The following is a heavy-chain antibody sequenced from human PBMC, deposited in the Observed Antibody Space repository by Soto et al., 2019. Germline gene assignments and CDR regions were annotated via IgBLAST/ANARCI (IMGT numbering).Heavy chain of an antibody. V-gene: IGHV4-59*08. Sequence: SETLSLTCTVSGGSISSYYWSWIRQPPGKGLERIGYIYYSGSTNYNPSLKSRVTISVDTSKNQFSLKLSSVTAAVTAVYYCARLRFGYCSGGSCYPTYYFDYWGQGTLVTVSS. J-gene: IGHJ4*02. CDR2: IYYSGST. CDR1: GGSISSYY. CDR3: ARLRFGYCSGGSCYPTYYFDY. D-gene: IGHD2-15*01.